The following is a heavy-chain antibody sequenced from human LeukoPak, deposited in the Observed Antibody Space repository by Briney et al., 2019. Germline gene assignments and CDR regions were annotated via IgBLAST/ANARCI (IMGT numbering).Heavy chain of an antibody. J-gene: IGHJ4*02. Sequence: GGSLRLSCAASGSTFSSYWMSWVRQAPGKGLDWVANIKQDGSEKYYVDSVKGRFTISRDNAKNSLYLQMNSLRAEDTAVYYCARDRDDILTGYPYYFDYWGQGTLVTVSS. CDR2: IKQDGSEK. CDR3: ARDRDDILTGYPYYFDY. CDR1: GSTFSSYW. D-gene: IGHD3-9*01. V-gene: IGHV3-7*01.